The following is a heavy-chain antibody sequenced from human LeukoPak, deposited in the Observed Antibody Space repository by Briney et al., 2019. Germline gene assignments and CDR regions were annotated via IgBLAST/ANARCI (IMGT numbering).Heavy chain of an antibody. J-gene: IGHJ6*02. Sequence: ASVKVSCKASGYTFNSYAMNWVRQAPGQGLEWMGWINTNPGNPTYAQGFTGRFVFSLDTSVSTAYLQISSLKAEDTAVYYCARAQGMGRYYYYGMDVWGQGTTVTVSS. CDR3: ARAQGMGRYYYYGMDV. CDR2: INTNPGNP. CDR1: GYTFNSYA. D-gene: IGHD6-13*01. V-gene: IGHV7-4-1*02.